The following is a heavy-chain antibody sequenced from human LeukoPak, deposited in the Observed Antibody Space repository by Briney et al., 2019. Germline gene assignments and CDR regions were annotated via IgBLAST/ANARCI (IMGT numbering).Heavy chain of an antibody. CDR1: GGTFSSYA. J-gene: IGHJ6*04. CDR3: ARLPLDIVVVPAAMGHYYYYGMDV. D-gene: IGHD2-2*01. CDR2: IIPIFGTA. Sequence: GSSVKVSCKASGGTFSSYAISWVRQAPGQGLEWMGGIIPIFGTANYAQKFQGRVTITAGESTSTAYMELSSLRSEDTAVYYCARLPLDIVVVPAAMGHYYYYGMDVWGKGTTVTVSS. V-gene: IGHV1-69*01.